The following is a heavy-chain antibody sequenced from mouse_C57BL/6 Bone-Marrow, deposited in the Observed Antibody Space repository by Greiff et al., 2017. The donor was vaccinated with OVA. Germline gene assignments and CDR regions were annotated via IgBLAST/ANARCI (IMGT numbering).Heavy chain of an antibody. CDR2: IDPETGGT. V-gene: IGHV1-15*01. D-gene: IGHD1-3*01. CDR3: TRDNYLY. J-gene: IGHJ3*01. Sequence: QVQLQQSGAELVRPGASVTLSCKASGYTFTDYEMHRVKQTPVHGLEWIGAIDPETGGTAYNQKFKGKAILTADKSSSTAYMELRSLTSEDSAVYYCTRDNYLYWGQGTLVTVSA. CDR1: GYTFTDYE.